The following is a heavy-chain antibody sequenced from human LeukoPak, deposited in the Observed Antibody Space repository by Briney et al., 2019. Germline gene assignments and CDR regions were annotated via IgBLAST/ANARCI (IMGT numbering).Heavy chain of an antibody. V-gene: IGHV3-48*01. CDR3: ARDRLRASGYDFDY. D-gene: IGHD5-12*01. Sequence: PGGSLRLSCAAFGFTFSSYSMTWVRQAPGKGLEWVSYISSSSSTIYYADSVKGRFTISRDNAKNSLYLQMNSLRAEDTAVYYCARDRLRASGYDFDYWGQGTLVTVSS. CDR1: GFTFSSYS. J-gene: IGHJ4*02. CDR2: ISSSSSTI.